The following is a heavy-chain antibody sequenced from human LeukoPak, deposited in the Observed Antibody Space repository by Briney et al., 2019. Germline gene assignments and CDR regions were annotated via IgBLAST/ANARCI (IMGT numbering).Heavy chain of an antibody. CDR1: GGSISSSSYY. J-gene: IGHJ2*01. D-gene: IGHD2-21*01. V-gene: IGHV4-39*07. CDR3: ARVGLGWCSGCLWYFDL. Sequence: SETLSLTCTVSGGSISSSSYYWGWIRQPPGKGLEWIGSIYYSGSTYYNPSLRSRVTFSLDTSKNQFSLKLNSVTAADTAVYYCARVGLGWCSGCLWYFDLWGRGTLVTVSS. CDR2: IYYSGST.